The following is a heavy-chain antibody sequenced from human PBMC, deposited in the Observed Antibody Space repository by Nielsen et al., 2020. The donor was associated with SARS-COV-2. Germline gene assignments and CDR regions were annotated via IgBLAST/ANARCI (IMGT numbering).Heavy chain of an antibody. CDR2: IYYSGST. J-gene: IGHJ6*02. V-gene: IGHV4-59*12. CDR1: GGSISSYY. D-gene: IGHD2-15*01. CDR3: ARERYEGYCSGGSCDKRYYYYYGMDV. Sequence: SETLSLTCTVSGGSISSYYWSWIRQPPGKGLEWIGYIYYSGSTSYNPSLKSRVTISVDTSKNQFSLKLSSVTAADTAVYYCARERYEGYCSGGSCDKRYYYYYGMDVWGQGTTVTVSS.